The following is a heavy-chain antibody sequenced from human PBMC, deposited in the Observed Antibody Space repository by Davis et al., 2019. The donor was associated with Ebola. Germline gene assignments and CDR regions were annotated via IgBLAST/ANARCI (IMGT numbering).Heavy chain of an antibody. CDR1: RFTFSSYS. CDR3: ARDRSTYYDFWSGSISGDYFDY. Sequence: GGSLRLSCAVSRFTFSSYSMNWVRQAPGKGLEWVSAISSDGSYIYYADSVKGRFTISRDNAKNSLYLQMNSLRAEDTAVYYCARDRSTYYDFWSGSISGDYFDYWGQGTLVTVSS. D-gene: IGHD3-3*01. CDR2: ISSDGSYI. V-gene: IGHV3-21*01. J-gene: IGHJ4*02.